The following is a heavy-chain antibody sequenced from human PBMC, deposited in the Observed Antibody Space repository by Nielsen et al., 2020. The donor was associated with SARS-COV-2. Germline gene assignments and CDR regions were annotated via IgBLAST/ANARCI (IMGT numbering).Heavy chain of an antibody. CDR2: ISSSRDYI. J-gene: IGHJ6*02. D-gene: IGHD3-9*01. V-gene: IGHV3-21*01. CDR3: ARDHILIGYYPHYFYYGLDV. Sequence: VRQAPGKGLEWVSSISSSRDYIYYADSVKGRFTISRDNANNSVFLQMNSLRAEDTAVYYCARDHILIGYYPHYFYYGLDVWGLGTTVTVSS.